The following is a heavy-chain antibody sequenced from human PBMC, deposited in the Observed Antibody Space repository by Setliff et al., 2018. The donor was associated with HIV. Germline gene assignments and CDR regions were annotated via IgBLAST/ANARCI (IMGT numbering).Heavy chain of an antibody. V-gene: IGHV4-39*07. Sequence: SETLSLTCTVSGGSITSSTYYWDWILQPPGKGLEWIGSIFYSGSTYYNPSVKSRVTISIDTSKNQFSLRLSSVTAADTAVYYCARDHKYYYDSSGLDYWGQGTLVTVS. J-gene: IGHJ4*02. CDR3: ARDHKYYYDSSGLDY. D-gene: IGHD3-22*01. CDR2: IFYSGST. CDR1: GGSITSSTYY.